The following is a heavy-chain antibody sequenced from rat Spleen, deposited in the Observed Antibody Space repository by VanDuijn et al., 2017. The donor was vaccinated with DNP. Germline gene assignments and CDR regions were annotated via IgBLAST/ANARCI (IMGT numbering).Heavy chain of an antibody. CDR3: AREWGY. CDR2: INTDGGST. CDR1: GFTFSSYW. D-gene: IGHD1-7*01. V-gene: IGHV5-58*01. J-gene: IGHJ2*01. Sequence: EVQLVESGGGLVQAGRSLKLSCAASGFTFSSYWMYWIRQAPGKGLEWVASINTDGGSTFYPDSVKGRFTISRDNAKSTLYLQMDSLRSEDTATYYCAREWGYWGQGVMVTVSS.